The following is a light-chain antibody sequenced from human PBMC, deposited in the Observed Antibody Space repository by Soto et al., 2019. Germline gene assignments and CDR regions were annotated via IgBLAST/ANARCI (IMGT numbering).Light chain of an antibody. J-gene: IGKJ1*01. Sequence: DIQMTPSPSTLSASVGDRVTITCRASQSISSWLAWYQQKPGKAPKLLIYDASSLESGVPSRFSGSGSLTEFTLTLSSLQPDDFATYYCQQYNSYPWTFGHGTKVEIK. CDR1: QSISSW. V-gene: IGKV1-5*01. CDR3: QQYNSYPWT. CDR2: DAS.